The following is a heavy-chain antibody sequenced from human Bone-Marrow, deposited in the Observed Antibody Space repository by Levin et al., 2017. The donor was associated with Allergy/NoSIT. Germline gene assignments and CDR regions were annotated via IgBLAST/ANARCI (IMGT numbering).Heavy chain of an antibody. CDR3: AKDKGDVGAAAGALDY. CDR2: ISWNSGSI. J-gene: IGHJ4*02. V-gene: IGHV3-9*01. Sequence: TGGSLRLSCAASGFTFDDYAMHWVRQAPGKGLEWVSGISWNSGSIGYADSVKGRFTISRDNAKNSLYLQMNSLRAEDTALYYCAKDKGDVGAAAGALDYWGQGTLVTVSS. D-gene: IGHD6-13*01. CDR1: GFTFDDYA.